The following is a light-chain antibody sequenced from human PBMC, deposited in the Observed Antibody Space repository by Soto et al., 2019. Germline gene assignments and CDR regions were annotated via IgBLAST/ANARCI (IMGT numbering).Light chain of an antibody. CDR2: YDS. CDR1: NIGSTT. Sequence: SYELTQPPSVSVAPGKTASIPCEGNNIGSTTVHWYQQKPGQAPVLVISYDSDRPSGIPERFSGSNSGSMATLTISRVEAGDEADYYCQVWDTSSDSVVFGGGTKLTVL. CDR3: QVWDTSSDSVV. J-gene: IGLJ2*01. V-gene: IGLV3-21*04.